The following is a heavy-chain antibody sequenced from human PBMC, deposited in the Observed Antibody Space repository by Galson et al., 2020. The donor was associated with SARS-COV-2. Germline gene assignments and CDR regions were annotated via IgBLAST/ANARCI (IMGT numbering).Heavy chain of an antibody. CDR1: GGSFSGYY. CDR2: INHSGST. J-gene: IGHJ6*03. V-gene: IGHV4-34*01. CDR3: ARGHCSSTSCYFDTGPPYYYYYMDV. Sequence: SETLSLTCAVYGGSFSGYYWSWIRQPPGKGLEWIGEINHSGSTNYNPSLKSRVTISVDTSKNQFSLKLSSVTAADTAVYYCARGHCSSTSCYFDTGPPYYYYYMDVWGKGTTVTVSS. D-gene: IGHD2-2*01.